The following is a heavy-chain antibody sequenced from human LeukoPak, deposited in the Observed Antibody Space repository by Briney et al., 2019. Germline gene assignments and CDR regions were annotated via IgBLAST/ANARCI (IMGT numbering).Heavy chain of an antibody. Sequence: GGSLRLSCAASGFTFSSYWMHWVRQAPGKGLVWVSRINSDGSSTSYADSVKGRFTISRDNAKNTLYLQMNSLRGEDTAVYYCARNVVVGDTDYFDYWGQGTLVTVSS. CDR1: GFTFSSYW. CDR2: INSDGSST. D-gene: IGHD2-15*01. J-gene: IGHJ4*02. V-gene: IGHV3-74*01. CDR3: ARNVVVGDTDYFDY.